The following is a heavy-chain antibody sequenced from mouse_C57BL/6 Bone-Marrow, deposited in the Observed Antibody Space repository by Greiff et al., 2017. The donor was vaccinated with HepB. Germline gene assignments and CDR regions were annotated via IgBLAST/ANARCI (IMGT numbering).Heavy chain of an antibody. D-gene: IGHD2-1*01. Sequence: VQLKESGPVLVKPGASVKMSCKASGYTFTDYYMNWVKQSHGKSLEWIGVINPYNGGTSYNQKFKGKATLTVDKSSSTAYMEINSLTSEDPAVYYCAKLLLYFDYWGQGTTLTVSS. CDR2: INPYNGGT. CDR3: AKLLLYFDY. J-gene: IGHJ2*01. CDR1: GYTFTDYY. V-gene: IGHV1-19*01.